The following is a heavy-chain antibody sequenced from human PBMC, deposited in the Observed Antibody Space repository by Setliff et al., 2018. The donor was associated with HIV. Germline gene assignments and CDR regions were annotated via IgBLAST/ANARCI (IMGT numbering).Heavy chain of an antibody. CDR3: ARDQKGYSYGYFDS. CDR1: GGSITSSY. Sequence: SETLSLTCTVSGGSITSSYWSWIRQPAGKGLEWIGRIYTSGNTNYNPSLKSRVTMSVDTSKNQFSLRLSSVTAADTAGYYCARDQKGYSYGYFDSWGQGTLVTVSS. J-gene: IGHJ4*02. V-gene: IGHV4-4*07. D-gene: IGHD5-18*01. CDR2: IYTSGNT.